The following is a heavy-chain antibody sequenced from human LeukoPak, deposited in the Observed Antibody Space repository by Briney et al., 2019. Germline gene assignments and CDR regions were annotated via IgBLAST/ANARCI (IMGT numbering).Heavy chain of an antibody. CDR3: ARPYRRLGATYCSGGSCYSFPFDY. D-gene: IGHD2-15*01. CDR1: GGSFSGYY. V-gene: IGHV4-34*01. J-gene: IGHJ4*02. CDR2: INHSGST. Sequence: SETLSLTCAVYGGSFSGYYWSWIRQPPGKGLEWIGEINHSGSTNYNPSLKSRVTISVDTSKNQFSLKLSSVTAADTAVYYCARPYRRLGATYCSGGSCYSFPFDYWGQGTLVTVSS.